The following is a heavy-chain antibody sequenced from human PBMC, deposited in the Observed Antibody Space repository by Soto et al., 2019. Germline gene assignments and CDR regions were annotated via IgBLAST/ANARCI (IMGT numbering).Heavy chain of an antibody. CDR2: IYYSAST. J-gene: IGHJ6*02. V-gene: IGHV4-59*01. CDR3: ARVHLPGYSSGWYYYGMDV. Sequence: PSYTLSLTCTVSGGSISSYYSTWIRQPPGKGLEWIGYIYYSASTNYNPSLKSRVTISVDTSKNQFSLKLSSVTAADTAVYYCARVHLPGYSSGWYYYGMDVWGQGTTVTVSS. CDR1: GGSISSYY. D-gene: IGHD6-19*01.